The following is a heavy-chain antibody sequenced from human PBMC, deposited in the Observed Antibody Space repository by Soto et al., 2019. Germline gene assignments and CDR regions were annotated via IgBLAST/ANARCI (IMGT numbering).Heavy chain of an antibody. Sequence: GGSLRRSWAASGFTFSSYIMNWVRQAPGKGLEWVSSISSSSSYIYYADSVKGRFTISRDNAKNSLYLQMNSLRAEDTAVYYCARDGGTYIAAYRLFDYWGQGTLVTVSS. D-gene: IGHD6-13*01. V-gene: IGHV3-21*01. CDR1: GFTFSSYI. J-gene: IGHJ4*02. CDR2: ISSSSSYI. CDR3: ARDGGTYIAAYRLFDY.